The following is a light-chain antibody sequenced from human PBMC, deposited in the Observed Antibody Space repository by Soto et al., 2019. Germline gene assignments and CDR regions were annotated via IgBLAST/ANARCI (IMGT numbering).Light chain of an antibody. CDR3: QQYGSSSYT. CDR2: GAS. J-gene: IGKJ2*01. V-gene: IGKV3-20*01. CDR1: QSVSSNY. Sequence: ETVLTQSPGTLSLSPGERATLSCRASQSVSSNYLAWYQQKPGQAPRLLIYGASTRATGIPDRFSCSGSGTDFTLTISRLEPEDFAVYFCQQYGSSSYTFGQGTKLEIK.